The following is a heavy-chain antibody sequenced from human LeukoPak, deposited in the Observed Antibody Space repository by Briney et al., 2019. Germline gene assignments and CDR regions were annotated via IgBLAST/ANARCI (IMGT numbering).Heavy chain of an antibody. D-gene: IGHD6-13*01. J-gene: IGHJ4*02. CDR3: AKDFGMEQQLVSYYFDY. Sequence: GGSLRLSCAASGFTFSSYAMHWVRQAPGKGLEWVAVISYDGSNKYYADSVKGRFTISRDNSKNTLYLQMNSLRAEDTAVYYCAKDFGMEQQLVSYYFDYWGQGTLVTVSS. V-gene: IGHV3-30*04. CDR1: GFTFSSYA. CDR2: ISYDGSNK.